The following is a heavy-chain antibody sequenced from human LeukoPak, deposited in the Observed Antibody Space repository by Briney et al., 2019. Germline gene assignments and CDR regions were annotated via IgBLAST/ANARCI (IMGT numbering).Heavy chain of an antibody. D-gene: IGHD3-22*01. CDR3: ARGWDNNDSSGYSA. Sequence: SGGSLRLSCAASGFTFSSNAMHWVRRAPGKGLEWVAATSYDERNKYYGDSVRGRFTISRDNSKNTLYLQMNSLRVEDTALYYCARGWDNNDSSGYSAWGQGTLVTVSS. CDR2: TSYDERNK. CDR1: GFTFSSNA. V-gene: IGHV3-30*04. J-gene: IGHJ4*02.